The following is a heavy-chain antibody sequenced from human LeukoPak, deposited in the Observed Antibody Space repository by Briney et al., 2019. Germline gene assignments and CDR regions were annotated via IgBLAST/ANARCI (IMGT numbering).Heavy chain of an antibody. CDR3: ARGRGLTAIRYYFDY. V-gene: IGHV3-48*02. D-gene: IGHD2-2*01. CDR2: ISSSSSTI. CDR1: GFTFSSYS. Sequence: GGSLRLSCAASGFTFSSYSMNWVRQAPGKGLEWVSYISSSSSTIYYADSVKGRFTISRGNAKNSLYPQMNSLRDEDTAVYYCARGRGLTAIRYYFDYWGQGTLVTVSS. J-gene: IGHJ4*02.